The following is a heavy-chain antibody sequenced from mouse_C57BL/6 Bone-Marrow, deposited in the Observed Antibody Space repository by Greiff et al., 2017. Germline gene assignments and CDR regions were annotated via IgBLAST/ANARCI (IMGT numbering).Heavy chain of an antibody. D-gene: IGHD1-1*01. CDR2: IYPGSGNT. Sequence: VKLQESGAELVRPGASVKLSCKASGYTFTDYYINWVKQRPGQGLEWIARIYPGSGNTYYNEKFKGKATLTAEKSSSTAYMQLSSLTSEDSAVYFCARYGSSPFDYWGQGTTLTVSS. J-gene: IGHJ2*01. V-gene: IGHV1-76*01. CDR1: GYTFTDYY. CDR3: ARYGSSPFDY.